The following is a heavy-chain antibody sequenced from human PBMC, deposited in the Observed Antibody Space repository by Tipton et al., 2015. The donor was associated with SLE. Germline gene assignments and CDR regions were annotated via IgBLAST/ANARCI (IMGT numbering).Heavy chain of an antibody. CDR1: GSTFSSYA. CDR2: ISYDGSNK. Sequence: SLRLSCAASGSTFSSYAMHWVRQAPGKGLEWVAVISYDGSNKYYADSVKGRFTISRDNSKNTLYLQMNSLRAEDTAVYYCARDDSYGYNWYFDLWGRGTLVTVSS. J-gene: IGHJ2*01. V-gene: IGHV3-30*04. D-gene: IGHD5-18*01. CDR3: ARDDSYGYNWYFDL.